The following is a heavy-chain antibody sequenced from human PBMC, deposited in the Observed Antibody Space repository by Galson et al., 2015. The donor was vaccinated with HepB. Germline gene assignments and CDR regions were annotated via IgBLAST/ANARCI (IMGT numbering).Heavy chain of an antibody. J-gene: IGHJ5*02. CDR2: INPRDGST. CDR1: GYTFTTYY. CDR3: ARVLCSGGSCYSDWFDP. D-gene: IGHD2-15*01. Sequence: SVKVSCKASGYTFTTYYMQWVRQAPGQGLEWVGIINPRDGSTSYAQKFQGRVTMTRDTSTSTVYMELSSLRSEDTAVYYCARVLCSGGSCYSDWFDPWGQGTLVTVSS. V-gene: IGHV1-46*03.